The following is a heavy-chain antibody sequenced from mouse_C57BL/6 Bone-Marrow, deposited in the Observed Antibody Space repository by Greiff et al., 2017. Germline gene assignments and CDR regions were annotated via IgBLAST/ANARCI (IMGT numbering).Heavy chain of an antibody. CDR1: GFTFSDFY. J-gene: IGHJ4*01. Sequence: EVNLVESGGGLVQSGRSLRLSCATSGFTFSDFYMAWVRQAPGKGLEWIAASRNKANDYTTEYSASVKGRFIVSRDTSQSILYLQMNALRAEDTAIYYCARDAPYYAMDYWGQGTSVTVSS. V-gene: IGHV7-1*01. CDR3: ARDAPYYAMDY. CDR2: SRNKANDYTT.